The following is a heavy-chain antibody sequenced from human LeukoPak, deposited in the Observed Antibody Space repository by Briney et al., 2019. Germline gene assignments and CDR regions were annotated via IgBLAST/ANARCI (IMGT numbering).Heavy chain of an antibody. D-gene: IGHD6-13*01. Sequence: GGSLRLSCAASGFTFSSYAMSWVRHAPGKGLEWVSGINWNGGSTVYADSVKGRFTISRDNAKNSLYLQMNRLRAEDTALYYCARDKIGSSLTTDFDYWGQGTLGTVSS. CDR3: ARDKIGSSLTTDFDY. V-gene: IGHV3-20*04. J-gene: IGHJ4*02. CDR1: GFTFSSYA. CDR2: INWNGGST.